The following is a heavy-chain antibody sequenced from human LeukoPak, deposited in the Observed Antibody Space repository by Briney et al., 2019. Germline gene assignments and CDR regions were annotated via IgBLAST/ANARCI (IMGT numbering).Heavy chain of an antibody. CDR3: ASLTSQYDY. CDR1: GLTFSNYW. V-gene: IGHV3-74*03. J-gene: IGHJ4*02. Sequence: SGGSLRLSCAASGLTFSNYWMQWVRQAPGKGQVWVSRINNYGSITTYADSVKGRFTISRDNAKNTLYLQMNSLRAEDTAVYYCASLTSQYDYWGLGTLVTVSS. CDR2: INNYGSIT. D-gene: IGHD3-10*01.